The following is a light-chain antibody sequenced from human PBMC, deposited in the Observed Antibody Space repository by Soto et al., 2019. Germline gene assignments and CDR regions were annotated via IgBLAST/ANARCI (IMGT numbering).Light chain of an antibody. Sequence: QSVLAQPASVSGSPGQSITISCTGTSSDIGDYNYVSWYQQNPGKAPKLLIYEVSDRPSGVSDRFSGSKSANTASLTISGLQTEDEADYFCSSYTSTGTLLFGGGTKVTVL. CDR1: SSDIGDYNY. J-gene: IGLJ2*01. V-gene: IGLV2-14*01. CDR2: EVS. CDR3: SSYTSTGTLL.